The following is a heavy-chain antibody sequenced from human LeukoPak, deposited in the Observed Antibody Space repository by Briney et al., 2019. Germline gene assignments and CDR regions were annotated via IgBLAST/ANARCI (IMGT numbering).Heavy chain of an antibody. D-gene: IGHD2-15*01. CDR3: AKGSCSGGSCYLPFDY. J-gene: IGHJ4*02. V-gene: IGHV3-43*02. CDR1: GFTFDDYA. Sequence: GSLRLSCAVSGFTFDDYAMHWVRQAPGKGLEWVSLISGDGGTTYYADSVKGRFTISRDNSKNSLYLQMNSLRTEDTALYYCAKGSCSGGSCYLPFDYWGQGTLDPVSS. CDR2: ISGDGGTT.